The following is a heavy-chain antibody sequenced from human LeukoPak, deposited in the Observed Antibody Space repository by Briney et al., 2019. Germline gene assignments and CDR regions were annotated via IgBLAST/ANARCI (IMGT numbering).Heavy chain of an antibody. V-gene: IGHV1-69*04. J-gene: IGHJ3*02. Sequence: SVKVSCKASGGTFSSYAISWVRQAPGQGLEWTGRIIAIFVIANYAQKFQGRVTITAATSTSTAYMELSSLRSEDTAVYYCARSGYCSSTSCLDAFDIWGQGTMVTVSS. CDR2: IIAIFVIA. CDR1: GGTFSSYA. D-gene: IGHD2-2*03. CDR3: ARSGYCSSTSCLDAFDI.